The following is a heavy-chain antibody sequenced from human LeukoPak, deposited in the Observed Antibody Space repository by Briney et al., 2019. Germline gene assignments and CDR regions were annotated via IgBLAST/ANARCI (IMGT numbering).Heavy chain of an antibody. D-gene: IGHD6-6*01. Sequence: PGGSLRLSCAASGFTFSSYAMHWVRQAPGKGLEWVAVISYDGSNKYYADSVKGRFTISRDNSKNTLYLQMNSLRAEDTAVYYCARALGSPSSYSDDYWGQGTLVTVSS. CDR3: ARALGSPSSYSDDY. CDR1: GFTFSSYA. V-gene: IGHV3-30-3*01. CDR2: ISYDGSNK. J-gene: IGHJ4*02.